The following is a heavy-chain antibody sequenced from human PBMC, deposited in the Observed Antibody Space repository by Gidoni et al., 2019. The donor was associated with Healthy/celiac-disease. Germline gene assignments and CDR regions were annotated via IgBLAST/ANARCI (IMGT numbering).Heavy chain of an antibody. CDR1: GYTFTSYD. J-gene: IGHJ3*02. CDR3: ARGGVVTKDVSFDI. V-gene: IGHV1-8*01. CDR2: RNPNSGNT. Sequence: QVQLVQSGAEVKKPGAAVKVSCKASGYTFTSYDINWGRQATGQGLEGMGWRNPNSGNTGYAQKFQGRVPMPRNTSIRTAYMALSRLRSEDTAVYFCARGGVVTKDVSFDILGQGTMVTVSS. D-gene: IGHD2-15*01.